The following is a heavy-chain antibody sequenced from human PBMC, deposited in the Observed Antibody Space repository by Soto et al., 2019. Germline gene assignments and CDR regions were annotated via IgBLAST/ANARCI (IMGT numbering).Heavy chain of an antibody. Sequence: PSQTLSLTCDISGDSVSSSSVTWNWIRQSPSRGLEWLGRTYYRSRWYNDYAESVKSRIIINPDTSKNQFSLHLNSVTPDDTAVDYCVRLIGNSWFDFWGQRTLVTCSS. CDR3: VRLIGNSWFDF. CDR1: GDSVSSSSVT. D-gene: IGHD1-26*01. CDR2: TYYRSRWYN. J-gene: IGHJ5*01. V-gene: IGHV6-1*01.